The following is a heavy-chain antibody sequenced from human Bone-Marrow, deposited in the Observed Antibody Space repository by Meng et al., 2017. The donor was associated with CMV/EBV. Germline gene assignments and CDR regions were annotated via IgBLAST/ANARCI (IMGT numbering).Heavy chain of an antibody. CDR1: GGTFSSYT. D-gene: IGHD6-13*01. J-gene: IGHJ4*02. V-gene: IGHV1-2*02. CDR3: AREDSSSWYSYDY. Sequence: KASGGTFSSYTISWVRQAPGQGLEWMGWINPNSGGTNYAQKFQGRVTMTRDTSISTAYMELSRLRSDDTAVYYCAREDSSSWYSYDYWGQGTLVTVSS. CDR2: INPNSGGT.